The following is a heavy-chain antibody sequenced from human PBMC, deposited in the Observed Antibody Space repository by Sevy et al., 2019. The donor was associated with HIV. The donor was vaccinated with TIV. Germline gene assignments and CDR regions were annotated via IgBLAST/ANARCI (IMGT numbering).Heavy chain of an antibody. D-gene: IGHD6-13*01. V-gene: IGHV3-21*01. CDR3: ASEKEQLVLWPYYGMDV. CDR2: ISNSSSYI. CDR1: GLRFSNYN. Sequence: GGSLRLSCAASGLRFSNYNMNWVRQAPGQGLEWVACISNSSSYIYYVDSVKGRFTISRDNAKNSLYLQMNSLRAEDTAVYYCASEKEQLVLWPYYGMDVWGPGTTVTVSS. J-gene: IGHJ6*02.